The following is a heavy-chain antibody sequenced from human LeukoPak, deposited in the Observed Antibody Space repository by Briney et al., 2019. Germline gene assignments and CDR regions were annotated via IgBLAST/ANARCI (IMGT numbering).Heavy chain of an antibody. CDR3: ARAGYSSGWFAYY. J-gene: IGHJ4*02. CDR1: RGSITGYY. D-gene: IGHD6-19*01. Sequence: SETLSLTCTVSRGSITGYYWSWVRQPPGKGLECLGYIYYSGSTNYSPSLKSRVTMSVATPKNQFSLKLSSVTAADTAVYYCARAGYSSGWFAYYWGQGTLVSVSS. V-gene: IGHV4-59*01. CDR2: IYYSGST.